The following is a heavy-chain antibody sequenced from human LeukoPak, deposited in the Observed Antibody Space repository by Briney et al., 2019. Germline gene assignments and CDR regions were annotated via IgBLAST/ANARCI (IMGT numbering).Heavy chain of an antibody. V-gene: IGHV3-30-3*01. J-gene: IGHJ6*02. CDR2: ISYDGSNK. CDR1: GFTFSSYA. CDR3: ASTASMDV. Sequence: GGSLRLSCAASGFTFSSYAMHWVRQAPGKGLEWVAVISYDGSNKYYADSVKGRFTISRDNSKNTLYLQMNSLRAGDTAVYYCASTASMDVWGQGTTVTVSS.